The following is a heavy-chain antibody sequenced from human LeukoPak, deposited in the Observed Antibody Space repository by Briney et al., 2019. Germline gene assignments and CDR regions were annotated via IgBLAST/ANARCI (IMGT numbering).Heavy chain of an antibody. D-gene: IGHD3-22*01. J-gene: IGHJ4*02. CDR2: INPNSGGT. CDR3: ARKHSSGYIVDY. Sequence: GAPVKVSCKASGYTFTGYYMHWVRQAPGQGLEWMGWINPNSGGTNYAQKFQGRVTMTRDTSISTAYMELSRLRSDDTAVYYCARKHSSGYIVDYWGQGTLVTVSS. V-gene: IGHV1-2*02. CDR1: GYTFTGYY.